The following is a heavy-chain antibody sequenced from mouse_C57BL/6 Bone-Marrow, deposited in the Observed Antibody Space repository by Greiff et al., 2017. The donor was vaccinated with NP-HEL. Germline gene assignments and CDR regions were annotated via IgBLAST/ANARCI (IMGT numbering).Heavy chain of an antibody. V-gene: IGHV5-6*01. J-gene: IGHJ2*01. D-gene: IGHD3-3*01. Sequence: DVHLVESGGDLVKPGGSLKLSCAASGFTFSSYGMSWVRQTPDKRLEWVATISSGGSYTYYPDSVKGRFTISRDNAKNTLYLQMSSLKSEDTAMYYCARRGLIDYWGQGTTLTVSS. CDR2: ISSGGSYT. CDR1: GFTFSSYG. CDR3: ARRGLIDY.